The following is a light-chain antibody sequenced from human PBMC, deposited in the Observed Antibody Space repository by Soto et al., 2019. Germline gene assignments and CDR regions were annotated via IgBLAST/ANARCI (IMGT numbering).Light chain of an antibody. Sequence: EIVLTQSPGTLSLSPGERATLSCRASQSVRNNYLAWYQQRPGQAPRLLIYGASSRATGIPDRFSGSGSGTDFTLTISRLEPEDFAVYYCLQYGGSPRTFGQGTKVEIK. CDR1: QSVRNNY. CDR2: GAS. J-gene: IGKJ1*01. CDR3: LQYGGSPRT. V-gene: IGKV3-20*01.